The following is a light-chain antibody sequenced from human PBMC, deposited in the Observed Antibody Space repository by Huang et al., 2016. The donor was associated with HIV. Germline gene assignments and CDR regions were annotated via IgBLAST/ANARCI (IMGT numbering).Light chain of an antibody. CDR3: QQRSNWPPA. CDR2: DAY. Sequence: EIVLTQSPATLSLSPGERATLSCRASQSVSSYLAWYHQKPGQAPRLLIYDAYNRATGIPARFSGSGFGTDFTLTISSLEPEDFAVYYCQQRSNWPPAFGQGTRLEIK. J-gene: IGKJ5*01. V-gene: IGKV3-11*01. CDR1: QSVSSY.